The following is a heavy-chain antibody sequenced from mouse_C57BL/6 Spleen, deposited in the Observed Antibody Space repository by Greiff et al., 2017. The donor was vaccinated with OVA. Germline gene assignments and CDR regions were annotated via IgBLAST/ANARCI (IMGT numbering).Heavy chain of an antibody. J-gene: IGHJ2*01. CDR3: ARDDYDVGNFDY. CDR2: ISSGSSTT. Sequence: EVQLVESGGGLVKPGGSLKLSCAASGFTFSDYGMPWVRQAPEKGLEWVAYISSGSSTTYYADTVKGRFTISRDNAKNTLFLQMTSLRSEDTAMYYCARDDYDVGNFDYWGQGTTLTVSS. V-gene: IGHV5-17*01. D-gene: IGHD2-4*01. CDR1: GFTFSDYG.